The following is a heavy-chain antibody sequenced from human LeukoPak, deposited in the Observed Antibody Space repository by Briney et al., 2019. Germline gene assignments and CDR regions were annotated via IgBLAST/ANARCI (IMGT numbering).Heavy chain of an antibody. D-gene: IGHD5-24*01. V-gene: IGHV4-39*01. CDR3: SRGDDSYKQGNF. J-gene: IGHJ4*02. CDR2: LHYSGTP. Sequence: SETLSLTCTVSDDSISTNSYYWTWIRQPPGEGLEWVASLHYSGTPYYSPSLSSRISIFVDTSKRQFSLQVRSVTASDTAMYYCSRGDDSYKQGNFWGQGTLVTVSS. CDR1: DDSISTNSYY.